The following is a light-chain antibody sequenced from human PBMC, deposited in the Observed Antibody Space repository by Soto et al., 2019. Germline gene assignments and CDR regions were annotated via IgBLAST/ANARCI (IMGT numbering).Light chain of an antibody. Sequence: DIQMTQSPSSLSASVGDRVTITCRTSHDIRSDLGWFQQKPGKAPKRLIYAASTLQSGVPSRFRGSRSGTEFTLTISSLQPEDFATYYCLQHNSYPFTFGPGTKVDIK. CDR2: AAS. V-gene: IGKV1-17*01. CDR1: HDIRSD. CDR3: LQHNSYPFT. J-gene: IGKJ3*01.